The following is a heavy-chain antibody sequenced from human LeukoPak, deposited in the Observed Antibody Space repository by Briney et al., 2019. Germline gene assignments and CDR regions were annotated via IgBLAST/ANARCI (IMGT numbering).Heavy chain of an antibody. CDR1: GFTFSDHY. Sequence: GGSLRLSCAASGFTFSDHYMDWVRQAPGKGLEWVSSISGSYSYMYYADSVQGRFTISRDNAKNSLYLQMNSLRVEDTAVYYCATDLSSTSLSAFDYWGQGTLVTVSS. V-gene: IGHV3-21*01. CDR3: ATDLSSTSLSAFDY. J-gene: IGHJ4*02. CDR2: ISGSYSYM. D-gene: IGHD6-13*01.